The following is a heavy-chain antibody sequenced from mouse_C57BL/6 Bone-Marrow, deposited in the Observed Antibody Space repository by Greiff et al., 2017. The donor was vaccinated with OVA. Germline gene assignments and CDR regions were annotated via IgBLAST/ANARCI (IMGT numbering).Heavy chain of an antibody. CDR1: GYAFSSSW. J-gene: IGHJ2*01. Sequence: QVQLKESGPELVKPGASVKISCKASGYAFSSSWMNWVKQRPGKGLEWIGRIYPGDGDTNYNGKFKGKATLTADKSSSTAYMQLSSLTSEDSAVYFCARSSDLFDYWGQGTTLTVSS. CDR3: ARSSDLFDY. V-gene: IGHV1-82*01. CDR2: IYPGDGDT.